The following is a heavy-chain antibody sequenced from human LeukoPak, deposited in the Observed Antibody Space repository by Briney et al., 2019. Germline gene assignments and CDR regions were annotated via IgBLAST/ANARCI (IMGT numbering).Heavy chain of an antibody. V-gene: IGHV3-74*01. J-gene: IGHJ4*02. CDR2: INSDGSWT. D-gene: IGHD2/OR15-2a*01. Sequence: GGSLRLSCAASGNYWMHWVSQAPGKGLVWVSHINSDGSWTSYADSVKGRFTISKDNAKNTVYLQMNSLRAEDTAVYYCVSFSEAYWGRGTLVTVSS. CDR1: GNYW. CDR3: VSFSEAY.